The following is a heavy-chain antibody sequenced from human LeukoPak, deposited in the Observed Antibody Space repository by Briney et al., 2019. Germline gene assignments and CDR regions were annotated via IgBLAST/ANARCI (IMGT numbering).Heavy chain of an antibody. J-gene: IGHJ4*02. Sequence: GGSLRLSCVASGFTFSNYWMSWVRQAPGKGLEWVAFISGDGSSTYYADSVKGRFTISRDNSKNTLYLQMNSLRAEDTAVYYYATHRRGITMVRGVIPRFAYWGQGTLVTVSS. CDR1: GFTFSNYW. CDR2: ISGDGSST. V-gene: IGHV3-23*01. D-gene: IGHD3-10*01. CDR3: ATHRRGITMVRGVIPRFAY.